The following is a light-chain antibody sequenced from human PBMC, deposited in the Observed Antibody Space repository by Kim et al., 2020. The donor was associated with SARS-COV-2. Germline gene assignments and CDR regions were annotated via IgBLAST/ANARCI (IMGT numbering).Light chain of an antibody. CDR3: QQYSLYST. CDR2: KAF. CDR1: QSIEYW. Sequence: DIQMTQSPSTLSASVGDRVTISCRASQSIEYWLAWYQQKPGKAPKLLIYKAFDLESGVPARFSGSKSGTGLFTLTISSLQPDDFATYYCQQYSLYSTFGQGTKVDIK. V-gene: IGKV1-5*03. J-gene: IGKJ1*01.